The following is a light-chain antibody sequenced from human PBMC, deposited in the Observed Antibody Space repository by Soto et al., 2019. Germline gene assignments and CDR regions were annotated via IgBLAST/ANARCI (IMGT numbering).Light chain of an antibody. J-gene: IGKJ5*01. V-gene: IGKV1-5*01. CDR3: QQDYRSSIT. CDR2: DAS. Sequence: DIQMTQSPSTLSASVGDRVTITCRASQSLNNYLAWYQQKPGKAPKLLIYDASTLERGVPSRFIGTGSGTECTLTISSLQPDYFATYYCQQDYRSSITFGQVTRLEIK. CDR1: QSLNNY.